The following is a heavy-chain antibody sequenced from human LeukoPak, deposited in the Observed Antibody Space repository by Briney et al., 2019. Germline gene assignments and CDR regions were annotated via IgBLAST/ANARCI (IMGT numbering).Heavy chain of an antibody. J-gene: IGHJ4*02. Sequence: TSETLSLTCAVYGGSFSGYYWSWIRQPPGKGLEWIGEINHSGSTNYNPSLKSRVTISVDTSKNQFSLKLSSVTAADTAVYYCARPGDSSSWYLPFDYWGQGTLVTVSS. V-gene: IGHV4-34*01. D-gene: IGHD6-13*01. CDR3: ARPGDSSSWYLPFDY. CDR2: INHSGST. CDR1: GGSFSGYY.